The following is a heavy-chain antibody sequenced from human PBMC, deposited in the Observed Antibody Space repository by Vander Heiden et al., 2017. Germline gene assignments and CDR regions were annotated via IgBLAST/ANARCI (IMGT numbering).Heavy chain of an antibody. CDR2: IYSGGST. CDR1: GFTVSCNY. D-gene: IGHD3-10*01. V-gene: IGHV3-53*01. CDR3: ARLTMVRGVPANYDY. J-gene: IGHJ4*02. Sequence: EVQLVESGGGLIQPGGSLRLSCAASGFTVSCNYMSWGRQAPGKGLEWVSVIYSGGSTYYADPVKGRFTISRDNSKNTLYLQMNSLRAEDTAVYYCARLTMVRGVPANYDYWGQGTLVTVSS.